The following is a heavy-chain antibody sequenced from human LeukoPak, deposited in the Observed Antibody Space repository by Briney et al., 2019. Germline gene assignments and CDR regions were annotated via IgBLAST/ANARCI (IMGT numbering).Heavy chain of an antibody. CDR2: IDPSGST. J-gene: IGHJ4*02. CDR3: ARENGGDSSS. CDR1: GGSISTYY. D-gene: IGHD6-13*01. Sequence: SETLSLTCTGSGGSISTYYWSWIRQAPGQGLEWIGYIDPSGSTSYHPSLKSRVTISVDPSKNQFSLKLSSVTAADTAVYYCARENGGDSSSWGQGTLVTVSS. V-gene: IGHV4-59*01.